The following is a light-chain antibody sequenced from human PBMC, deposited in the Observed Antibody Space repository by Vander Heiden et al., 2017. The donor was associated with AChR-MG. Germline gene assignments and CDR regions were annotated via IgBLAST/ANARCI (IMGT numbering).Light chain of an antibody. CDR2: KAS. CDR1: QSISSW. CDR3: QQDNSYSPYA. V-gene: IGKV1-5*03. Sequence: DIQMTQSPSTLSASVGDRVTITCRASQSISSWLAWYQQKPGKAPKLLIYKASSLESGVPSRFSGSGSGTEFTLTISSLQPDDFATYYCQQDNSYSPYAFGQGTKLDIK. J-gene: IGKJ2*01.